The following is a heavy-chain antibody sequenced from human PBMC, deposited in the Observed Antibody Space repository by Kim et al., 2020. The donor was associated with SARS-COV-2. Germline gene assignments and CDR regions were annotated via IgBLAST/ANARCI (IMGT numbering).Heavy chain of an antibody. V-gene: IGHV3-30*04. CDR2: ISYDGSNK. D-gene: IGHD3-10*01. J-gene: IGHJ5*01. Sequence: GGSLRLSCAASGFTFSSYAMHWVRQAPGKGLEWVAVISYDGSNKYYADSVKGRFTISRDNSKNTLYLQMNSLRAEDTAVYYCARDSALHPRLLWFGELFLYSWFDPWGQGTLVTVSS. CDR1: GFTFSSYA. CDR3: ARDSALHPRLLWFGELFLYSWFDP.